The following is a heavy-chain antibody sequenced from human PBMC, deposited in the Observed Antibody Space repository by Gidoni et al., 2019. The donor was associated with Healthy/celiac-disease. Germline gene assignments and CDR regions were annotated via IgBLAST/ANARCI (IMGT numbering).Heavy chain of an antibody. J-gene: IGHJ4*02. Sequence: QITLKESGPTLVNPTQTLTLTCTFSGFSPSTSGVGVGWIRQPPGKALEWLALIYWDDDKRYSPSLKSMLTITKDTTKNQVVHTMTNMDPVDTATYYGAHNCHHYYDSSCGYWGQGTLVTVSS. V-gene: IGHV2-5*02. CDR2: IYWDDDK. D-gene: IGHD3-22*01. CDR1: GFSPSTSGVG. CDR3: AHNCHHYYDSSCGY.